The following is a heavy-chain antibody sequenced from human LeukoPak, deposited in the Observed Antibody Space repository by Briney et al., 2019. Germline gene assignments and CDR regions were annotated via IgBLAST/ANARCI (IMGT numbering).Heavy chain of an antibody. Sequence: GGSLRLSCAASGFTFDDYAMRCVRQAPGGGVGRVSGISWNSGSIGYAECVKGRFTISRDNAKNSLYLHMHSLRAEDTALYYCAQDSTMVRGVIPDWGQGTLLTVPS. CDR1: GFTFDDYA. CDR2: ISWNSGSI. J-gene: IGHJ4*02. V-gene: IGHV3-9*01. D-gene: IGHD3-10*01. CDR3: AQDSTMVRGVIPD.